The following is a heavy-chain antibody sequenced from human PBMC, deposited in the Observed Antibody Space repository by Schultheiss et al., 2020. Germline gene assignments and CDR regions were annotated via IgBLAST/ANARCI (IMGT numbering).Heavy chain of an antibody. CDR3: ARDMMVRGVSNWFDP. J-gene: IGHJ5*02. D-gene: IGHD3-10*01. Sequence: GGSLRLSCAASGFTFSSYGMHWVRQAPGKGLEWVAVISYDGGNKYYADSVKGRFTISRDNAKNSLYLQMNSLRAEDTAVYYCARDMMVRGVSNWFDPWGQGTLVTVSS. CDR1: GFTFSSYG. CDR2: ISYDGGNK. V-gene: IGHV3-30*03.